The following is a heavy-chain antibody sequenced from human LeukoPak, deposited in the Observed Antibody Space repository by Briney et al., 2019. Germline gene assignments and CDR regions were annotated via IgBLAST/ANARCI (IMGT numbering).Heavy chain of an antibody. D-gene: IGHD1/OR15-1a*01. CDR3: ARDRHWTNDWVFDY. V-gene: IGHV1-46*01. CDR2: INPSGGST. CDR1: GYSFTGHY. Sequence: GASVKVFCKASGYSFTGHYMHWVRQAPGQGLEWMGIINPSGGSTSYAQKFQGRVTMTRDMSTSTVYMELSSLRSEDTAVYYCARDRHWTNDWVFDYWGQGTLVTVSS. J-gene: IGHJ4*02.